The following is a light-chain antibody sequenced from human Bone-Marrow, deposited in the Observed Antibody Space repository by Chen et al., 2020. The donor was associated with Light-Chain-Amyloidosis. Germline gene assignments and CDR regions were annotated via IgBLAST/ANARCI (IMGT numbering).Light chain of an antibody. V-gene: IGLV2-14*02. CDR3: SSKRSSSTSYVV. CDR1: SSDVGNYNL. CDR2: DVS. Sequence: QSALTQPAPVSGSPGQSITISCTGPSSDVGNYNLVSWYQQHPGKAPKLRIYDVSNRPSGVSNRFSGSKSGNTASLTISGLQAEDEADYYCSSKRSSSTSYVVFGGGTKLTVL. J-gene: IGLJ2*01.